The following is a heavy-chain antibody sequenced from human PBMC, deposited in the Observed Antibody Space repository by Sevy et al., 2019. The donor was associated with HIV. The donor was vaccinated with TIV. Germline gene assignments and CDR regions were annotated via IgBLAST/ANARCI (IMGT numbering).Heavy chain of an antibody. CDR1: GFPFNDHA. Sequence: GGSLRLSCAASGFPFNDHAMHWVRLVPGKGLDWVSGISWNSRNIGYADSVKGRFTISRDNTRHSVYLEMHSLRPEDTALYYCAKDINRGCDGVNCYSYYYYFYGLDVWGQGTTVTVSS. V-gene: IGHV3-9*01. D-gene: IGHD2-21*01. CDR3: AKDINRGCDGVNCYSYYYYFYGLDV. J-gene: IGHJ6*02. CDR2: ISWNSRNI.